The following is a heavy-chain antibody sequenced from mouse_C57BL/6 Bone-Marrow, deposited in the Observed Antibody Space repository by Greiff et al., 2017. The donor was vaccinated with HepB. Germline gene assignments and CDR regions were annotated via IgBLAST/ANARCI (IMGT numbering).Heavy chain of an antibody. V-gene: IGHV1-12*01. Sequence: QVQLQQSGAELVRPGASVKMSCKASGYTFTSYNMHWVKQTPRQGLEWIGAIYPGNGDTSYNQKFKGKATLTVDTSSSTAYMQLSSLTSEDSAVYYCARSVITTVRYYAMDYWGQGTSVTVSS. D-gene: IGHD1-1*01. J-gene: IGHJ4*01. CDR2: IYPGNGDT. CDR1: GYTFTSYN. CDR3: ARSVITTVRYYAMDY.